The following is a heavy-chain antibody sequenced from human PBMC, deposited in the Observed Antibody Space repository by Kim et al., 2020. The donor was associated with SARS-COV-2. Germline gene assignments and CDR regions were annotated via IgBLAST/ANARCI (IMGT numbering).Heavy chain of an antibody. V-gene: IGHV1-24*01. Sequence: ASVKVSCKFSGYTLTELSMHWVRQAPGKGLEWMGGFDPEDGETIYAQKFQGRVTMTEDTSTDTAYMELSSLRSEDTAVYYCATSALAARPNYYYGMDVWGQGTTVTVSS. D-gene: IGHD6-6*01. CDR1: GYTLTELS. CDR3: ATSALAARPNYYYGMDV. CDR2: FDPEDGET. J-gene: IGHJ6*02.